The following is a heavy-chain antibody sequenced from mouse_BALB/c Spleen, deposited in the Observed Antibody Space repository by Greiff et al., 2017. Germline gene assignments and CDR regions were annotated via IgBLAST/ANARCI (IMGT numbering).Heavy chain of an antibody. J-gene: IGHJ3*01. V-gene: IGHV5-12-1*01. CDR1: GFAFSSYD. CDR3: ARGHYYDYAAD. CDR2: ISSGCGST. D-gene: IGHD2-4*01. Sequence: EVKLVESGGGLVKPGGSLKLSCAASGFAFSSYDMSWVRQTPEKRLEWVAYISSGCGSTYYPDTVKGRFTISRDNAKNTLYLQMSSLKSEDTAMYYCARGHYYDYAADWGQGTLVTVSA.